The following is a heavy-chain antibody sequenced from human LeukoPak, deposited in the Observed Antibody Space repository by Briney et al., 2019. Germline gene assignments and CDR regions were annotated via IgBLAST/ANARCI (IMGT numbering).Heavy chain of an antibody. CDR3: ARGPRNGYSRRRLVYWFDP. D-gene: IGHD6-13*01. V-gene: IGHV4-34*01. Sequence: SETLSLTCAVYGGSFSGYYWSWIRQPPGKGLEWIGEINHSGSTNYNPSLKSRVTISVDTSKNQFSLKLSSVTAADTAVYYCARGPRNGYSRRRLVYWFDPWGQGTLVTVSS. CDR2: INHSGST. J-gene: IGHJ5*02. CDR1: GGSFSGYY.